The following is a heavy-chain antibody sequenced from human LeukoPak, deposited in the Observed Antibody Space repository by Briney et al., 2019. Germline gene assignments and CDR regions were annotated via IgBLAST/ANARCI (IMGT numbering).Heavy chain of an antibody. Sequence: GGSLRLSCAISGFTFAKFAMSWVRQAPGKGLEWVSTISGSGIVTYYADSVKGRFTISRDNPKNTLYLQMNSLRVEDTAVYYCAKAYRWGSPQDHWGQGTLVTVSS. D-gene: IGHD2-21*01. V-gene: IGHV3-23*01. CDR2: ISGSGIVT. J-gene: IGHJ4*02. CDR3: AKAYRWGSPQDH. CDR1: GFTFAKFA.